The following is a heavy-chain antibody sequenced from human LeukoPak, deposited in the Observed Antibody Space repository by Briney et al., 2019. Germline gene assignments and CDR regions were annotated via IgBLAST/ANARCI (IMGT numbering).Heavy chain of an antibody. CDR3: ARLPYCSSTSCRSEFNWFDP. Sequence: ASVKVSCKASGYTFTGYYMHWVRQAPGQGLEWMGRINPNSGGTNYAQKFQGRVTMTRDTSISTAYMELRSLRSDDTAVYYCARLPYCSSTSCRSEFNWFDPWGQGTLVTVSS. CDR2: INPNSGGT. J-gene: IGHJ5*02. CDR1: GYTFTGYY. D-gene: IGHD2-2*01. V-gene: IGHV1-2*06.